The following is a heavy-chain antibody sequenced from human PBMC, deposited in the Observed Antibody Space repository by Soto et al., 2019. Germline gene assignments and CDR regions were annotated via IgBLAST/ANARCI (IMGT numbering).Heavy chain of an antibody. Sequence: QVQLVQSGAELKKPGSSVKVSCKASGGTFGNFAISWVRQAPGQGPEWVAGIIPIYGTSNYADDFRGRITLTSDESTTTASLELSSLRSEHTAIYSCATVTIDGYNYWYFDLWVLGTQVTVSS. CDR2: IIPIYGTS. D-gene: IGHD4-17*01. J-gene: IGHJ2*01. V-gene: IGHV1-69*01. CDR3: ATVTIDGYNYWYFDL. CDR1: GGTFGNFA.